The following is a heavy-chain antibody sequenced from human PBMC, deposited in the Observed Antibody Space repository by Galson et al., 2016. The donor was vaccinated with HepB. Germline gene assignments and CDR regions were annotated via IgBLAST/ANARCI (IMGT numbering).Heavy chain of an antibody. CDR1: GGSFSNYS. D-gene: IGHD4/OR15-4a*01. V-gene: IGHV1-69*08. J-gene: IGHJ6*02. CDR3: ARGAHAYGDHYALDV. CDR2: IIPFLNSG. Sequence: SVKVSCKATGGSFSNYSFSWVRQAPGHGLEWMGRIIPFLNSGNDEPKFQGRVTITADKSTSTAFMDLRSLTYEDTAVYYCARGAHAYGDHYALDVWGQGTMVTVAS.